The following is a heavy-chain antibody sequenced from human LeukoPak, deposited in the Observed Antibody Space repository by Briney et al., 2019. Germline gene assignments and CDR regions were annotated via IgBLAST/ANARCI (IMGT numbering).Heavy chain of an antibody. J-gene: IGHJ4*02. CDR1: GFSFSSYN. V-gene: IGHV3-23*01. CDR3: AKDDAWLQYNY. CDR2: ISGSGDTT. D-gene: IGHD5-24*01. Sequence: GGSLRLSCAASGFSFSSYNMNWVRQAPGKGLEWVSGISGSGDTTYYADSVKGRFTISRDNSKNTLYLQMNSLRVEDTAVFYCAKDDAWLQYNYWGQGTLVTVSS.